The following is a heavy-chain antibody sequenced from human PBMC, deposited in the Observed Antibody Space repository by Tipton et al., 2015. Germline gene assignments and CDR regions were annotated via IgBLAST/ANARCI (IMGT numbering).Heavy chain of an antibody. Sequence: TLSLTCTVSGGSINSYYWSWIRQTPGRGLEWLGYIYYSGTTTYNPSLNSRVTISVDTSKNQFSLNLSSVTAADTAVYFCARRRVATGGKAFDIWGQGTMVTVSS. CDR2: IYYSGTT. CDR3: ARRRVATGGKAFDI. D-gene: IGHD5-12*01. CDR1: GGSINSYY. J-gene: IGHJ3*02. V-gene: IGHV4-59*07.